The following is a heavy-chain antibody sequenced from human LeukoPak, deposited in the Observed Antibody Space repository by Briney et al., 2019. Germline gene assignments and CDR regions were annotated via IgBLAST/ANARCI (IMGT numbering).Heavy chain of an antibody. CDR3: AREDDFRRYGMDV. J-gene: IGHJ6*01. D-gene: IGHD3-3*01. V-gene: IGHV1-18*01. Sequence: APVKPSCKASGYTFTSYGISWVRQSPGQRLEWMGWISAYNGNTNTAQQLRVRVTMTTDTSTSTAYMELRSLRSDDTAVYYCAREDDFRRYGMDVWGHGRTVPVSS. CDR2: ISAYNGNT. CDR1: GYTFTSYG.